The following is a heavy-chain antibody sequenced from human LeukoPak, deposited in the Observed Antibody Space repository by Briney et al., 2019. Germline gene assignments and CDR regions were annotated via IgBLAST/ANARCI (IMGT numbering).Heavy chain of an antibody. CDR3: AKDRDYGDYWGVWWYFDL. V-gene: IGHV3-23*01. CDR2: ISASGGST. D-gene: IGHD4-17*01. J-gene: IGHJ2*01. Sequence: GGSLRLSCAASGFTFSSYAMSWVRQAPGKGLEWVSGISASGGSTYDADSVKGRFTLSRDNSKNTLYPQMNSLRAEDTAVYYCAKDRDYGDYWGVWWYFDLWGRGTLVTVSS. CDR1: GFTFSSYA.